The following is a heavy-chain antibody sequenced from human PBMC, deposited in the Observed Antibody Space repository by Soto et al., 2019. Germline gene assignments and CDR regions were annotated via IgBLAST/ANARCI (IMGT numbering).Heavy chain of an antibody. CDR3: ARGYSSRWYDSPIYYYYGMAV. D-gene: IGHD6-19*01. J-gene: IGHJ6*02. V-gene: IGHV6-1*01. Sequence: SPALPRTCEISGESVSSNSAASNWIRKSPSRGLAWLGRTYYRSKWYNDYAVSVKSRITINPDTSKNQFSLQLNSVTPEDTAVYYCARGYSSRWYDSPIYYYYGMAVWGQGTTVTVS. CDR1: GESVSSNSAA. CDR2: TYYRSKWYN.